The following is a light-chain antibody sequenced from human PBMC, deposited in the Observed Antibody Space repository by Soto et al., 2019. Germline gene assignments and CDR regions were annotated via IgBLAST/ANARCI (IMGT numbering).Light chain of an antibody. CDR2: GAS. J-gene: IGKJ1*01. V-gene: IGKV1-39*01. Sequence: DIQMTQSPSTLPASVGDRVTITCRASQTISTYLNWYQQKPGKAPKLLIYGASSLQSGVPSRFSGSGSGTDFTLTISSLQPEDFGTYYCQQSFSTPRTFGQGTKVDIK. CDR1: QTISTY. CDR3: QQSFSTPRT.